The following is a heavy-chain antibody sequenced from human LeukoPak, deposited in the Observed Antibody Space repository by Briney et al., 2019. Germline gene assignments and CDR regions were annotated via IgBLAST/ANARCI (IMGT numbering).Heavy chain of an antibody. V-gene: IGHV3-48*02. D-gene: IGHD4-23*01. CDR2: ISSSSSVI. J-gene: IGHJ5*02. Sequence: GGSLRLSCAASGFTFSSYSMNWVRQAPGKGLEWVSYISSSSSVIYYADSVMGRFTISRDNAKNSLYLQMNSLRDEDTAVYYCARDRTTVVTPRWFDPWGQGTLVTDSS. CDR1: GFTFSSYS. CDR3: ARDRTTVVTPRWFDP.